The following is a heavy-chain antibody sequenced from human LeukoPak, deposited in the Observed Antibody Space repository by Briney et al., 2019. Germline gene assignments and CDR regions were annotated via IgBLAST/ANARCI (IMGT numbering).Heavy chain of an antibody. V-gene: IGHV4-30-4*01. CDR3: ARWKGYCSSTSCSHGFDY. CDR2: IYYSGST. CDR1: GGSISSGDYY. Sequence: SETLSITCTVSGGSISSGDYYWSWIRQPPGKGLEWIGYIYYSGSTYYNPSLKSRVTISVDTSKNQFSLKLSSVTAADTAVYYCARWKGYCSSTSCSHGFDYWGQGTLVTVSS. J-gene: IGHJ4*02. D-gene: IGHD2-2*01.